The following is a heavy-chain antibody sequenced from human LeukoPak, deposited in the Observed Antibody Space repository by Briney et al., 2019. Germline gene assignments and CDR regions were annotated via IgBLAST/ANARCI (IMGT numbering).Heavy chain of an antibody. V-gene: IGHV3-7*01. CDR2: IKKDGSGK. Sequence: PGGSLRLSCTASGFTFSSYCMSWVRQAPGKGLEWVANIKKDGSGKYYVDSVKGRFTISRDNAKTSLYLQMNSLRAEDTALYYCARGLSGVTGYTYGRGIDYWGQGTLVTVSS. J-gene: IGHJ4*02. D-gene: IGHD5-18*01. CDR3: ARGLSGVTGYTYGRGIDY. CDR1: GFTFSSYC.